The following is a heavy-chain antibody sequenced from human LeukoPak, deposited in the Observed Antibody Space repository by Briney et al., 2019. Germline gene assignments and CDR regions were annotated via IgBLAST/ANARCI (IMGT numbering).Heavy chain of an antibody. Sequence: PGGSLRLSCAASGFTFSSYVMSWVRQAPGKGLEWVSGISAGGGSRYYADSVKGRFTISRDNSKNTLYLQMNSLRAEDTAVYYCAQDRGATVPTFVYWGQGTLVTVSS. J-gene: IGHJ4*02. D-gene: IGHD4-17*01. CDR2: ISAGGGSR. CDR3: AQDRGATVPTFVY. V-gene: IGHV3-23*01. CDR1: GFTFSSYV.